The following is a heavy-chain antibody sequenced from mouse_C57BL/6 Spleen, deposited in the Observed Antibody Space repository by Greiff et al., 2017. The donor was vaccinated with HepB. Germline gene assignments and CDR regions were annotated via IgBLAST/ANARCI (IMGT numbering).Heavy chain of an antibody. CDR3: ARNFPVITTVVGDWYFDV. Sequence: VQLQQPGAELVRPGSSVKLSCKASGYTFTSYWMHWVKQRPIQGLEWIGNIDPSDSETHYNQKFKDKATLTEDKSSSTAYMQLSSLTSEDSAVYDWARNFPVITTVVGDWYFDVWGTGTTVTVSS. V-gene: IGHV1-52*01. J-gene: IGHJ1*03. CDR1: GYTFTSYW. D-gene: IGHD1-1*01. CDR2: IDPSDSET.